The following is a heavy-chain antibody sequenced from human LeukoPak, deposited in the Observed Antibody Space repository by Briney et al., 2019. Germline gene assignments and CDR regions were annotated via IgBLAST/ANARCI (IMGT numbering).Heavy chain of an antibody. CDR2: IIPIFGTA. Sequence: SVKVSCKASGGTFSSYAISWVRQAPGQGLEWMGRIIPIFGTANYAQKFQGRVTITTDESTSAAYMELSSLRSDDTAVYYCARGAHLQVVDYWGQGTLVTVSS. CDR1: GGTFSSYA. CDR3: ARGAHLQVVDY. D-gene: IGHD2-15*01. J-gene: IGHJ4*02. V-gene: IGHV1-69*05.